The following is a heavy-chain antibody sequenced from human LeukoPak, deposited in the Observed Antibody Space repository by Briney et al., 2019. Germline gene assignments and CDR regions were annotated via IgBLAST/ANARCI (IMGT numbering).Heavy chain of an antibody. CDR3: ARLGYCSGGSCYEHHYYYYMDV. CDR1: GYTFTSYD. D-gene: IGHD2-15*01. Sequence: VASVKVSCKASGYTFTSYDINWVRQATGQGLEWMGRINPNSGGTNYAQKFQGRVTMTRDTSISTAYMELSRLRSDDTAVYYCARLGYCSGGSCYEHHYYYYMDVWGKGTTVTVSS. CDR2: INPNSGGT. J-gene: IGHJ6*03. V-gene: IGHV1-2*06.